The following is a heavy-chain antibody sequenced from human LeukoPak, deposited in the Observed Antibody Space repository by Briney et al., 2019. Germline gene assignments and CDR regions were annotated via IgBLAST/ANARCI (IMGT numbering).Heavy chain of an antibody. CDR1: GFTFSSCA. CDR3: ARGVVITSGLDY. Sequence: GGSLRLSCAASGFTFSSCAMHWVRQAPGKGLEWVAVISYDGSNKYYADSVKGRFTISRDNSKNTLYLRMNSLRAEDTAVYYCARGVVITSGLDYWGPGTLVTVSS. CDR2: ISYDGSNK. J-gene: IGHJ4*02. V-gene: IGHV3-30-3*01. D-gene: IGHD3-22*01.